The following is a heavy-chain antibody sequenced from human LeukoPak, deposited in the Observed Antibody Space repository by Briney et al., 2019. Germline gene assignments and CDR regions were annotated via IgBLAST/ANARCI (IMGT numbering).Heavy chain of an antibody. CDR1: GGSISSYY. D-gene: IGHD6-19*01. CDR2: IYYSGST. Sequence: SETLSLTCTVSGGSISSYYWSWIRQPPGKGLEWIGYIYYSGSTNYNPSLKSRVTISVDTSKNQFSLKLSSVTAADAAVYYCARASNLAVAGQIDYWGQGTLVTVSS. J-gene: IGHJ4*02. V-gene: IGHV4-59*01. CDR3: ARASNLAVAGQIDY.